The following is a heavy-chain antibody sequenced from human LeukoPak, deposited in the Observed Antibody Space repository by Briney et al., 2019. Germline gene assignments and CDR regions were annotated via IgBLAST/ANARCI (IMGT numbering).Heavy chain of an antibody. Sequence: SVKVSCKASGGTFSSYAISWVRQAPGQGLEWMGGITPIFGTANYAQKFQGRVTITADESTSTAYMELSSLRSEDTAVYYCARDIPTYDSSGGEVDYWGQGTLVTVSS. D-gene: IGHD3-22*01. CDR2: ITPIFGTA. J-gene: IGHJ4*02. V-gene: IGHV1-69*01. CDR1: GGTFSSYA. CDR3: ARDIPTYDSSGGEVDY.